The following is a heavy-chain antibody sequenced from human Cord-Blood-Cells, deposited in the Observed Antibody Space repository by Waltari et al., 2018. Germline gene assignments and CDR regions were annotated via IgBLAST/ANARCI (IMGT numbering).Heavy chain of an antibody. V-gene: IGHV4-4*02. Sequence: QVQLQESGPGLVKPSGTLSLTCAVSGGPISRSNWWSWVRQPPGKGMEWMGEIYHSWTTNSDPLLKGRVTRSVAKSKNQFSLMLSSGTAAGTAVYYCARDLPFLEGYYGMDVWGQGTTVTVSS. D-gene: IGHD3-3*01. CDR2: IYHSWTT. J-gene: IGHJ6*02. CDR3: ARDLPFLEGYYGMDV. CDR1: GGPISRSNW.